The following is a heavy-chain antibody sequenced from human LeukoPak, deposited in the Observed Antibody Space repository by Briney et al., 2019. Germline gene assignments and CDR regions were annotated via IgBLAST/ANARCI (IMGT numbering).Heavy chain of an antibody. J-gene: IGHJ6*02. CDR1: GGTFSSYA. CDR2: IIPIFGTA. D-gene: IGHD3-10*01. Sequence: ASVKVSCKASGGTFSSYAISWVRQAPGQGLEWMGGIIPIFGTANYAQKFQGRVTITTDESTSTVYMELSSLRSEDTAVYYCATSMVRGFMDVWGQGTTVTVSS. V-gene: IGHV1-69*05. CDR3: ATSMVRGFMDV.